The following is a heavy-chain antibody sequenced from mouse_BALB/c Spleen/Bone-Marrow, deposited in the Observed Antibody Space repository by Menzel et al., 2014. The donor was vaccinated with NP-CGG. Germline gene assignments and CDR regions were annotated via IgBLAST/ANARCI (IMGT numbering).Heavy chain of an antibody. CDR3: ARRTTVVAPLDY. J-gene: IGHJ2*01. CDR2: IHYSGST. CDR1: GYSITSGYS. D-gene: IGHD1-1*01. Sequence: VQLKQSGPDLVIPSQSLSLTCTVTGYSITSGYSWHWIRQFPGNKLEWMGYIHYSGSTNYNPSLKSRISITRDTSKNQFFLQLNSVTTEDTATYYCARRTTVVAPLDYWGQGTTLTVSS. V-gene: IGHV3-1*02.